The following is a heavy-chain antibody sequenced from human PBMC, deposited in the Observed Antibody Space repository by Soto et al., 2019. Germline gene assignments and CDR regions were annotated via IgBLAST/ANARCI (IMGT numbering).Heavy chain of an antibody. CDR3: AKDGGDRYYYYYGMDV. Sequence: QVQLVESGGGVVQPGRSLRLSCAASGFTFSSYGMHWVRQAPGKGLEGVAVISYDGSNKYYADSVKGRFTISRDNSKNKLYLQMNSLRAEDTAVYYCAKDGGDRYYYYYGMDVWGQGTTVTVSS. CDR1: GFTFSSYG. D-gene: IGHD2-21*02. J-gene: IGHJ6*02. V-gene: IGHV3-30*18. CDR2: ISYDGSNK.